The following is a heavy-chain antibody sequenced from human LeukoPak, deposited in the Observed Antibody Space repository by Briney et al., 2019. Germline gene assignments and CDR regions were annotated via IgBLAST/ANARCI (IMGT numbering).Heavy chain of an antibody. D-gene: IGHD5-24*01. Sequence: GGSLRLSCAASGFTFSSYSMNWVRQAPGKGLEWVSSISSSSSYIYYADSVKGRFTISSDNAKNSLYLQMNSLRAEDAAVYYCARDRNPRRDGYNPYYYYGMDVWGQGTTVTVSS. CDR3: ARDRNPRRDGYNPYYYYGMDV. V-gene: IGHV3-21*01. J-gene: IGHJ6*02. CDR2: ISSSSSYI. CDR1: GFTFSSYS.